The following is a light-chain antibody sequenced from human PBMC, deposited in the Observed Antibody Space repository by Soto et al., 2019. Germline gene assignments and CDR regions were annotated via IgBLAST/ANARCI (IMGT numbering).Light chain of an antibody. CDR3: QQSYSTPYT. CDR2: AAS. J-gene: IGKJ2*01. CDR1: QSISSY. V-gene: IGKV1-39*01. Sequence: DIQMTQSPSSLSAYVGDRVTITCRASQSISSYLNWYQQKPGKAPKLLIYAASSLQSRVPSRFSGSGSGTDFTLTSSSLQPEDFATYYCQQSYSTPYTFGQGTKLEIK.